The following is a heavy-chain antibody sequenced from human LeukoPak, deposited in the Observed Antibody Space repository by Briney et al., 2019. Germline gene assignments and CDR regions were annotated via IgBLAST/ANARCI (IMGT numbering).Heavy chain of an antibody. Sequence: KSGGSLRLSCAASGFTFSTYITNWVRQTPGKGLEWVSSIGTSTSYIYYADSVKGRFTISRDNSKNTVYLQMNSLRAEDTAVYYCAKDFAGGHVIVWFGKLYSWGQGTLVCVSS. CDR3: AKDFAGGHVIVWFGKLYS. CDR2: IGTSTSYI. J-gene: IGHJ4*02. V-gene: IGHV3-21*04. D-gene: IGHD3-10*01. CDR1: GFTFSTYI.